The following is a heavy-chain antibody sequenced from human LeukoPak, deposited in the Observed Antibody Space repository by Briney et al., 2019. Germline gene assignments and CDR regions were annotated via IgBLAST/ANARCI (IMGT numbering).Heavy chain of an antibody. Sequence: SVKVSCKASGGTFSSYAISWVRQAPGQGLEWMGRIIPILGIANYAQKLQGRVTITTDESTSTAYMELSSLRSEDTAVYYCARGVVVPAASYYYYYMDVWGKGTTVTVSS. CDR3: ARGVVVPAASYYYYYMDV. J-gene: IGHJ6*03. CDR2: IIPILGIA. D-gene: IGHD2-2*01. CDR1: GGTFSSYA. V-gene: IGHV1-69*04.